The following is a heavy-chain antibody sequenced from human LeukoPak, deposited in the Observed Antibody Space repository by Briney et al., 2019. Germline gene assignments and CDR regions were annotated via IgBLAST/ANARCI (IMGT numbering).Heavy chain of an antibody. V-gene: IGHV3-30*18. J-gene: IGHJ4*02. Sequence: GGSLRLSCAASGFTFSSYGMRWVRQAPGKGLEWVAVISYDGSNKYYADSVKGRFTISRDNSKNTLYLQMNSLRAEDTAVYYCAKEIGRLWEPDRSVDYWGQGTLVTVSS. CDR2: ISYDGSNK. D-gene: IGHD1-26*01. CDR3: AKEIGRLWEPDRSVDY. CDR1: GFTFSSYG.